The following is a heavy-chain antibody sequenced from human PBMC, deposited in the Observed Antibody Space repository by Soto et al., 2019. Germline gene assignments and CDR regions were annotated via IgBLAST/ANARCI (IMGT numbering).Heavy chain of an antibody. J-gene: IGHJ5*02. V-gene: IGHV1-69*01. CDR2: IDPISGTS. CDR1: GGSFSSYD. CDR3: ATDAYYYHSQSFHWFDP. Sequence: QVQLVQSGAEVKKPGSSVKVSCTPSGGSFSSYDIYWLRQAPGQGLEWVGSIDPISGTSDYAQRVQDRVTITADESTGTIYMELSSLRSEDTAVYFCATDAYYYHSQSFHWFDPWGQGTHVTVSS. D-gene: IGHD3-10*01.